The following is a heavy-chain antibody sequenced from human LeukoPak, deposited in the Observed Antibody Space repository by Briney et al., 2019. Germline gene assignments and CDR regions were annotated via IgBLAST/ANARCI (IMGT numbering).Heavy chain of an antibody. V-gene: IGHV1-69*01. D-gene: IGHD5-12*01. CDR2: IIPIFGAA. CDR3: ARGYSNNFYGFDH. J-gene: IGHJ4*02. CDR1: GGTFSSYA. Sequence: SVKVSCKASGGTFSSYAISWVRQAPGQGLEWMGGIIPIFGAANYAQKFQGRVTVTADESTSTLYMEVSSLRSEDTAVYYCARGYSNNFYGFDHWGQGILVTVTS.